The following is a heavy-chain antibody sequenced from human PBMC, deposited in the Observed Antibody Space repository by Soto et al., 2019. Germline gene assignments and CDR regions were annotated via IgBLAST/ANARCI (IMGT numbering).Heavy chain of an antibody. CDR1: GGSISSGGYY. CDR2: IYYSGST. D-gene: IGHD6-19*01. CDR3: ARGGIAVANDAFDI. J-gene: IGHJ3*02. Sequence: SETLSLTCTVSGGSISSGGYYWSWIRQHPGKGLEWIGYIYYSGSTYYNPSLKSRVTISVDTSKNQFSLKLRSVTAADTAVYYCARGGIAVANDAFDIWGQGTMVTVS. V-gene: IGHV4-31*03.